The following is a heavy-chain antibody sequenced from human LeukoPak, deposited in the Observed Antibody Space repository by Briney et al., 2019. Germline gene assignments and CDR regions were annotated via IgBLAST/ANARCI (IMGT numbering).Heavy chain of an antibody. J-gene: IGHJ4*02. CDR3: ASLTD. D-gene: IGHD1-20*01. Sequence: GGSLRLSCAASGFTFSTYTMHWVRQAPGKGLEWVAVISYDVNNKYYTDSVKGRFTISRDNSKNTLYLQMNSLRAEDTAVYYCASLTDWGQGTLVTVSS. CDR2: ISYDVNNK. V-gene: IGHV3-30-3*01. CDR1: GFTFSTYT.